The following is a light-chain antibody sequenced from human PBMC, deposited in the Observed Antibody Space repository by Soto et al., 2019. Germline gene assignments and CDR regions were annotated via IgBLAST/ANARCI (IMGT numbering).Light chain of an antibody. V-gene: IGLV2-14*01. CDR1: SSDVGGYNY. Sequence: QSALTQPASVSGSPGQSITISCTGTSSDVGGYNYVPWYQQHPGKAPKLMIYVVSNRPSGVSNRFSGSKSGNTASLTISGLQAEDEADYYCSSYTSSSTYVFGTGTKLTVL. CDR3: SSYTSSSTYV. J-gene: IGLJ1*01. CDR2: VVS.